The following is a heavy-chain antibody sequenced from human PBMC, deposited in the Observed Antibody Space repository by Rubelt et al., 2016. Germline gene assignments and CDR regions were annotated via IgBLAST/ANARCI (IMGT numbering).Heavy chain of an antibody. CDR1: GFTFSTYS. D-gene: IGHD3-10*01. Sequence: EVQLVESGGGLVKPGGSLRLSCAASGFTFSTYSMHWVRQAPGKGLEWVSTIYIGGSTYYADSVKGRFSITRDNSKNTLDLQMDSLRAEDTAVYYCARGQGFGNLFVYWGQGTLVTVSS. V-gene: IGHV3-66*01. J-gene: IGHJ4*02. CDR3: ARGQGFGNLFVY. CDR2: IYIGGST.